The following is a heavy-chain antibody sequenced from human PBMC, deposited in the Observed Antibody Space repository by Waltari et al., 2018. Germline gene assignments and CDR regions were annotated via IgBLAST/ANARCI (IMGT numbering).Heavy chain of an antibody. CDR1: GGSVSSGGYS. Sequence: QVQLQESGPGLVKPSQTLSLTCTVSGGSVSSGGYSWSWIRQPPGKGLGWVGYINYSGSTYYNPSLKSRVTISVDTSKNQFSLKLSSVTAADTAVYYCARAPKYYYDSSGYYRYDAFDIWGQGTMVTVSS. CDR3: ARAPKYYYDSSGYYRYDAFDI. CDR2: INYSGST. D-gene: IGHD3-22*01. V-gene: IGHV4-30-4*07. J-gene: IGHJ3*02.